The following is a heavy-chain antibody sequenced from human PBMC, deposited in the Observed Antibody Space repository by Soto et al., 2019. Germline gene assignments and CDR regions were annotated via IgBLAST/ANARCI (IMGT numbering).Heavy chain of an antibody. CDR3: AHAGDYDLPTVDH. J-gene: IGHJ5*02. Sequence: QITLKESGPTLVRPAQTLTLTCDFSGFSLSTYHMGVAWIRQPPGKALEWLALIYWDDDKRYSPSLKDRLANAKDTSSNRGVPTITNTDPGDAATYCCAHAGDYDLPTVDHWGPGTLGTVSA. CDR1: GFSLSTYHMG. CDR2: IYWDDDK. D-gene: IGHD4-17*01. V-gene: IGHV2-5*02.